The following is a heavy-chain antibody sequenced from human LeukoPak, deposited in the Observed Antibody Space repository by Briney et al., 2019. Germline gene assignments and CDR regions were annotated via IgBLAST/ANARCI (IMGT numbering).Heavy chain of an antibody. Sequence: PGGSLRLSCAASGFTFSSYAMSWVRQAPGKGLEWVSAISGSGGSTYYADSVKDRFTISRDNSKNTLYLQMNSLRAEDTAVYYCAKDWVQLLPLYYFDYWGQGTLVTVSS. CDR3: AKDWVQLLPLYYFDY. D-gene: IGHD2-15*01. CDR1: GFTFSSYA. CDR2: ISGSGGST. V-gene: IGHV3-23*01. J-gene: IGHJ4*02.